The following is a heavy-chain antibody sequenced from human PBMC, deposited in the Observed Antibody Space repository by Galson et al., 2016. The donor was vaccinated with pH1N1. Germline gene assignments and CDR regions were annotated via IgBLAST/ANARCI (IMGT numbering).Heavy chain of an antibody. Sequence: QSGAEVTKPGESLKISCKGSGYIFSTFWIGWVRQMPGKGLEWMGIVYPGDSDTRYNPSFKGQVTISVDKSISTAYLQWSSLKASDSAIYFCARHQSSSDDYFFYNRDVWGQGTTVTVSS. CDR1: GYIFSTFW. D-gene: IGHD6-6*01. CDR3: ARHQSSSDDYFFYNRDV. J-gene: IGHJ6*02. V-gene: IGHV5-51*01. CDR2: VYPGDSDT.